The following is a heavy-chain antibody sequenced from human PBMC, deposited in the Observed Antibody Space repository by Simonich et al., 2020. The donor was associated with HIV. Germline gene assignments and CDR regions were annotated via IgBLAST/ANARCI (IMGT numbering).Heavy chain of an antibody. Sequence: QVQLVQSGAEVKKPGASVKVSCKASGYTFTSYYMHWVRQAPGQGLEWIGIIKPSRGSTSYAKKFRGRVTMTRDTSTSTVYMELSSLRSEDTAVYYCARGPGVPAAIDYWGQGTLVTVSS. V-gene: IGHV1-46*01. J-gene: IGHJ4*02. CDR1: GYTFTSYY. D-gene: IGHD2-2*01. CDR3: ARGPGVPAAIDY. CDR2: IKPSRGST.